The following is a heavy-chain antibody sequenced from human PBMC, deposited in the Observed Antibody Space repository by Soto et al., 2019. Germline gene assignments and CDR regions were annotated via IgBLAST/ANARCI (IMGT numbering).Heavy chain of an antibody. CDR2: IFYDESKE. D-gene: IGHD6-6*01. CDR3: ARDAAARDGRGGMDV. J-gene: IGHJ6*02. Sequence: QVQLVESGGGVVQPGRSLRLSCAASGFTFRQYGMHWVRQAPGKGLEWVAVIFYDESKEYYADSVRGRFTISRDNSNNMLYLQMISLRGEDTALYYFARDAAARDGRGGMDVWGQGTTGTVSS. CDR1: GFTFRQYG. V-gene: IGHV3-33*01.